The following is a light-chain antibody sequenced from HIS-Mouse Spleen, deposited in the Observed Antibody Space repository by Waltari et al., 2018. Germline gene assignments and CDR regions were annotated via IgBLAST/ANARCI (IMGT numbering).Light chain of an antibody. CDR1: QSISSW. V-gene: IGKV1-5*03. J-gene: IGKJ2*01. CDR3: QQYNSYSGT. Sequence: DIQMNQSPSTLSASVGDRVTITCRASQSISSWLAWYQQKPGKAPKLLIYKASSLESGVPSRFSGSGSGTEFTLTISSLQPDDFATYYCQQYNSYSGTFGQGTKLEIK. CDR2: KAS.